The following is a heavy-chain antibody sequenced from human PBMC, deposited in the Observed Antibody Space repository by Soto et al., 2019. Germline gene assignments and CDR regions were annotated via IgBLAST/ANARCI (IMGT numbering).Heavy chain of an antibody. CDR3: SRIMQQLVAARYAFDI. CDR1: GFSLSNARMD. V-gene: IGHV2-26*01. D-gene: IGHD6-13*01. Sequence: QVTLKESGPVLVKPTETLTLTCTVSGFSLSNARMDVSWIRQPPGKALEWLAHIFSNDEKSYSTSLKSRLTISKDTSKSQVVLTMTNMYPVDTATYYCSRIMQQLVAARYAFDIWGQGTMVTFSS. J-gene: IGHJ3*02. CDR2: IFSNDEK.